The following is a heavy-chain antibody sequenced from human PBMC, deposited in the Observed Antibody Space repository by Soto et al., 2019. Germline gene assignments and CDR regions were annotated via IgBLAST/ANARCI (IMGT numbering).Heavy chain of an antibody. V-gene: IGHV1-3*01. CDR2: IDAGNGNT. CDR1: GYTFTSYA. Sequence: QVQLVQSGAEVKRPGASVKVSCKASGYTFTSYALHWVRQAPGQSLAWMGRIDAGNGNTKYSQKFQGRVTITRDTSANTAYMELIRLRSADTAVYYCARDLDYYYGMDVWGQGTTVTFSS. CDR3: ARDLDYYYGMDV. J-gene: IGHJ6*02.